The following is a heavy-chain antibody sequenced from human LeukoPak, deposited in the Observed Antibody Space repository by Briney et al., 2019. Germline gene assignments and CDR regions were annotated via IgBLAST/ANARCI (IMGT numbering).Heavy chain of an antibody. V-gene: IGHV1-2*02. J-gene: IGHJ5*02. CDR3: ATNILVRGIINWFAP. CDR2: IKPNSGDT. D-gene: IGHD3-10*01. CDR1: GYSFTGYY. Sequence: ASVKVSCKTSGYSFTGYYMHWVRQAPGQGLEWMGWIKPNSGDTRSAQKFQGRVTMTRDTSISTAYMELSSLRYDDTAVYYCATNILVRGIINWFAPWGQGTLVTVSS.